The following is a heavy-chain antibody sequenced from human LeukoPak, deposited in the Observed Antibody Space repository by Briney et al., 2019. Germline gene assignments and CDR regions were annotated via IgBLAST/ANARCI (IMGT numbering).Heavy chain of an antibody. CDR2: IYHSGST. Sequence: PSETLSLTCTVSGYSISSGYYWGWIRQPPGKGLEWIGSIYHSGSTYYNPSLKSRVTISVDKSKNQFSLKLSSVTAADTAVYYCARPGLYDAFDIWGQGTMVTVSS. V-gene: IGHV4-38-2*02. CDR3: ARPGLYDAFDI. CDR1: GYSISSGYY. J-gene: IGHJ3*02. D-gene: IGHD1-14*01.